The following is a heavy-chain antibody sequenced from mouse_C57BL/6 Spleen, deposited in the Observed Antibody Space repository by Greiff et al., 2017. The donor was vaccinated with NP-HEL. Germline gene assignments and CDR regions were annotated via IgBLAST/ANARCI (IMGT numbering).Heavy chain of an antibody. V-gene: IGHV5-9*04. J-gene: IGHJ4*01. CDR2: ICGGGGNT. Sequence: EVKLMESGGGLVKPGGSLKLSCAASGFTFSSYTMSWVRQTPEKRLEWVATICGGGGNTYYPDSVKGRFTISRDNAKNTLYLQMSSLRSEDTAVYYCATRLLYAMDYWGQGTSVTVSS. CDR1: GFTFSSYT. D-gene: IGHD2-10*01. CDR3: ATRLLYAMDY.